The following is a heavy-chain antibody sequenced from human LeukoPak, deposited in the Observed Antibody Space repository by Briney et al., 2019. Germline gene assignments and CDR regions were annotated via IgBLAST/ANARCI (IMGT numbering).Heavy chain of an antibody. V-gene: IGHV3-7*01. CDR2: IKEDGSAQ. J-gene: IGHJ5*02. CDR1: GFTFSTYW. D-gene: IGHD5-12*01. CDR3: ARDASGYDS. Sequence: GGSLRLSCAASGFTFSTYWMSWVRQAPGKGLEWVANIKEDGSAQYYVDSVKGRFTISRDNAKKSLFLQMSSLRAEDTAVYYCARDASGYDSWGQGTLVTVSS.